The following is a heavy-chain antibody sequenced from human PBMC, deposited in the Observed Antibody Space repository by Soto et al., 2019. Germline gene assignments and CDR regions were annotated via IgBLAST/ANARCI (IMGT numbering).Heavy chain of an antibody. CDR3: ARELGYDYVWGSYRANYYYYGMDV. D-gene: IGHD3-16*02. J-gene: IGHJ6*02. CDR1: GGSFSGYY. V-gene: IGHV4-34*01. CDR2: INHSGST. Sequence: QVQLQQWGAGLLKPSETLSLTCAVYGGSFSGYYWSWIRQPPGKGLEWIGEINHSGSTNYNPSLKSRVTISVATSKNQFSLKLSSVTAADTAVYYCARELGYDYVWGSYRANYYYYGMDVWGQGTTVTVSS.